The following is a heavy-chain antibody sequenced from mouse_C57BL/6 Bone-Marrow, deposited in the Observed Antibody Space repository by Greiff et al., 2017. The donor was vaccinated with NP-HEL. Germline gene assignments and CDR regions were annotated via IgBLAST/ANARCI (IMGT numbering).Heavy chain of an antibody. Sequence: EVKLEESGAELVRPGASVKLSCTASGFNIKDDYMHWVKQRPEQGLEWIGWVDPENGDTEYASKFQGKATITADTSSNTAYLQLSSLTSEDTAVYYCTVFDYWGQGTTLTVSS. CDR1: GFNIKDDY. CDR2: VDPENGDT. J-gene: IGHJ2*01. CDR3: TVFDY. V-gene: IGHV14-4*01.